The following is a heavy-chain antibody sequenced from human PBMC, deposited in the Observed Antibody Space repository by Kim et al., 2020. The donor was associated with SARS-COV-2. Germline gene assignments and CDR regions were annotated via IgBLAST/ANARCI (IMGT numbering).Heavy chain of an antibody. J-gene: IGHJ3*02. Sequence: ASVKVSCKASGYTFATYAVNWVRQAPGQGLEWMGWINTTTGNPTYAQGFTGRFVFSLDTSVNTAYLQISSLQAEDTAVYYCARTSLWFGELRDAFDIWGQGTMVTVSS. V-gene: IGHV7-4-1*02. D-gene: IGHD3-10*01. CDR3: ARTSLWFGELRDAFDI. CDR2: INTTTGNP. CDR1: GYTFATYA.